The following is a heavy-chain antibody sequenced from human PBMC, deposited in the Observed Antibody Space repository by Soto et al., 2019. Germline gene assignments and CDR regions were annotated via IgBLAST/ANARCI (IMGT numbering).Heavy chain of an antibody. D-gene: IGHD2-2*01. J-gene: IGHJ4*02. CDR2: INPNSGGT. CDR1: GYTFTGYY. Sequence: ASVKVSCKASGYTFTGYYIHWVRQAPGQGLEWMGWINPNSGGTNYAQKFQGRVTMTRDTSISTAYMELSRLRSDDTAVYYCAREIVVVPAALYLTPWTTEGNYYFDYWGQGTLVTVSS. V-gene: IGHV1-2*02. CDR3: AREIVVVPAALYLTPWTTEGNYYFDY.